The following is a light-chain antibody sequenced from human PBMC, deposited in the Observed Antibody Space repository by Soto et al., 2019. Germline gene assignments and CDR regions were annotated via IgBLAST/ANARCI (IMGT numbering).Light chain of an antibody. J-gene: IGLJ2*01. CDR3: SSHTSSSTLV. CDR1: SSDVGGYNY. V-gene: IGLV2-14*01. Sequence: QSVLTQPASVSGSPGQSITISCTGTSSDVGGYNYVSWYQQHPGKAPKLMMYEVSNRPSGVSNRFSGSKSGNTASLTISGLQAEDEADYYCSSHTSSSTLVFGGGTKLTVL. CDR2: EVS.